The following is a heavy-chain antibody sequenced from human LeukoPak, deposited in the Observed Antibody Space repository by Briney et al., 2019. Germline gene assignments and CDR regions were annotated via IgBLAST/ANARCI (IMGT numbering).Heavy chain of an antibody. Sequence: ASVKVSCKASGYTFTSYGISWVRQAPGQGLEWMGWISAYNGNTNYAQKLQGRVTMTTDTSTSTAYMELRSLRSDDTAVYYCGRDFGLTGTKRSFDIWGQGTMVTVSS. CDR1: GYTFTSYG. CDR2: ISAYNGNT. CDR3: GRDFGLTGTKRSFDI. J-gene: IGHJ3*02. V-gene: IGHV1-18*01. D-gene: IGHD1-7*01.